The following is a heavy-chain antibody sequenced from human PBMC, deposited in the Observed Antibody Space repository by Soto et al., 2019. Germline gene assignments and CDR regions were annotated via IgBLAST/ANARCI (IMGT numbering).Heavy chain of an antibody. V-gene: IGHV3-15*01. CDR3: TSTVMYSGHDWGFDY. CDR2: IKSKTDGGTT. Sequence: PGGSLRLSCAASGFTFSNAWMSWVRQAPGKGLEWVGRIKSKTDGGTTDYAAPVKGRFTISRDDSKNTLYLQMNSLKTEDTAVYYCTSTVMYSGHDWGFDYWGQGTLVTVSS. CDR1: GFTFSNAW. J-gene: IGHJ4*02. D-gene: IGHD5-12*01.